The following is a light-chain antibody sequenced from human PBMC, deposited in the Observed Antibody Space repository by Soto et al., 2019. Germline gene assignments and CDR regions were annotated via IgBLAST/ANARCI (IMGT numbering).Light chain of an antibody. CDR1: QSVNNY. V-gene: IGKV3-11*01. Sequence: EIVLAQSPATLSLSPGEGATRSCWASQSVNNYLAWYQQKPGQPPRLLIYDASNRATGIPARFSGSGSGTDFTLTISSLEPEDFAVYYGQQRSSWPPDITFGQGTRLEIK. J-gene: IGKJ5*01. CDR3: QQRSSWPPDIT. CDR2: DAS.